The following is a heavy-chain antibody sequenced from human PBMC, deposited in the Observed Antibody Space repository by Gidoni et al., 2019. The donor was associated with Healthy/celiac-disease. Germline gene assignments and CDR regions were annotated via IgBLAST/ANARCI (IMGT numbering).Heavy chain of an antibody. J-gene: IGHJ4*02. CDR3: AKEGPLIDCGWGGDCSSHPYYFDY. Sequence: EVQLLESGGGLVQPGGSLRLSCAASGFTFSSYAMSWVRQAPGKGLEWVSAISGSGGSTYYADPVKGRFTISRDNSKNTLYLQMNSLRAEDTAVYYCAKEGPLIDCGWGGDCSSHPYYFDYWGQGTLVTVSS. CDR1: GFTFSSYA. D-gene: IGHD2-21*02. V-gene: IGHV3-23*01. CDR2: ISGSGGST.